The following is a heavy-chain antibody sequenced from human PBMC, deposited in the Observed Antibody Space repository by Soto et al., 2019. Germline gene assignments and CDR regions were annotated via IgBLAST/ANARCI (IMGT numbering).Heavy chain of an antibody. J-gene: IGHJ4*02. D-gene: IGHD4-17*01. CDR3: AKDMGYGDYDYFDY. CDR1: GFTFDDYA. V-gene: IGHV3-9*01. CDR2: ISWNSGSI. Sequence: GGSLRLYCAASGFTFDDYAMHWVRQAPGKGLEWVSGISWNSGSIGYADSVKGRFTISRDNAKNSLYLQMNSLRAEDTALYYCAKDMGYGDYDYFDYWGQGTLFTVSS.